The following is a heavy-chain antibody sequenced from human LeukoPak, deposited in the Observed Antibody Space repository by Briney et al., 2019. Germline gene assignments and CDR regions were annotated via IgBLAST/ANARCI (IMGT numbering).Heavy chain of an antibody. V-gene: IGHV1-69*01. CDR1: GGTFSSYA. D-gene: IGHD5-12*01. CDR2: IIPIFGTA. J-gene: IGHJ4*02. CDR3: ATDLLWLRPFDY. Sequence: SVKVSCKASGGTFSSYAISWVRQAPGQGLEWMGGIIPIFGTANYAQKFQGRVTITADESTSTAYMELSSLRSEDTAVYYCATDLLWLRPFDYWGQGTLVTVSS.